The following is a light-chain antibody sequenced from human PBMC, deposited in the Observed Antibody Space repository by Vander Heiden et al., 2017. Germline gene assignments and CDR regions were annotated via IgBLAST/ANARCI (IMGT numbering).Light chain of an antibody. Sequence: QSVLTQPPSVSGAPGQRVTISCTGSSSNIGAGYDVFWYQQLPGTTPKLLISGNSNRPSGVPERFSGSKSGTSASLAITGLQAEDEADYYCQSYDSSRSGYYVFGSGTKVTVL. CDR2: GNS. J-gene: IGLJ1*01. CDR1: SSNIGAGYD. CDR3: QSYDSSRSGYYV. V-gene: IGLV1-40*01.